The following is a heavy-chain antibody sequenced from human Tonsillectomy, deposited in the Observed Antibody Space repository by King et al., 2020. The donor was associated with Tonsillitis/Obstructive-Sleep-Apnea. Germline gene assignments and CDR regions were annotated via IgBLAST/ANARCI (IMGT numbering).Heavy chain of an antibody. D-gene: IGHD3-3*01. J-gene: IGHJ6*04. V-gene: IGHV3-30*18. CDR1: GFTFSNFG. CDR3: AKDLIFGRCLEWLVSAEDV. CDR2: ISYDGGSK. Sequence: VQLVQSGGGVVQPGRSLRLSCAASGFTFSNFGMQWVRQAPGKGLEWVAVISYDGGSKYYADSVKGRFTISRDNSKNTLYLQLNSLRVEDTAVYDFAKDLIFGRCLEWLVSAEDVWGKGPTVTVSS.